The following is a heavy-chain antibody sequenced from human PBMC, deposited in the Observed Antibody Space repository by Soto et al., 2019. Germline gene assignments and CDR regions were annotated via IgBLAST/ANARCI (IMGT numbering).Heavy chain of an antibody. Sequence: ASVKVSCKVSGYTLTELSMHWVRQAPGKGLEWMGGFDPEDGETIYAQKFQGRVTMTEDTSTDTAYMELSSLRSEDTAVYYCATSFGHPTEIVVVPAAFYYWGQGTLVTVSS. CDR3: ATSFGHPTEIVVVPAAFYY. J-gene: IGHJ4*02. CDR2: FDPEDGET. V-gene: IGHV1-24*01. D-gene: IGHD2-2*01. CDR1: GYTLTELS.